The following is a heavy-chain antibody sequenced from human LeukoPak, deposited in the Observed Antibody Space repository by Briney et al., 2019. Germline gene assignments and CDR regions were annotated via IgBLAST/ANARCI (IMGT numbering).Heavy chain of an antibody. CDR1: GGSISSSSYY. V-gene: IGHV4-39*07. D-gene: IGHD3-10*01. CDR3: ARDSYYGSGSLDV. Sequence: SETLSLTCTVSGGSISSSSYYWGWIRQPPGKGLEWIGSIYYSGSTFYNPSLKSRVTISVDTSKNQFSLKLSSVTAADTAVYYCARDSYYGSGSLDVWGKGTTVTVSS. J-gene: IGHJ6*04. CDR2: IYYSGST.